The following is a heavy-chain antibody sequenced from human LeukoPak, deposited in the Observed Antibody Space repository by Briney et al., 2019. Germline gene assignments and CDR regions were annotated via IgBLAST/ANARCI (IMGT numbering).Heavy chain of an antibody. CDR1: GGTFSSYA. CDR3: AREAVAGEYFQH. D-gene: IGHD6-19*01. V-gene: IGHV1-69*04. J-gene: IGHJ1*01. Sequence: SVKVSCKASGGTFSSYAISWVRQAPGQGLEWMGRIIPIFGIANYAQKFQGRVTITTDKSTSTAYMELSSLRSEDTAVYYCAREAVAGEYFQHWGQGTLVTVSS. CDR2: IIPIFGIA.